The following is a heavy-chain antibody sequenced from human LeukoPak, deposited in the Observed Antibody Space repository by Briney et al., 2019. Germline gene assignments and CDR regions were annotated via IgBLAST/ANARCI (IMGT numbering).Heavy chain of an antibody. D-gene: IGHD6-25*01. CDR1: GGSISTYY. CDR3: ARDPTAAPGNWYFDL. V-gene: IGHV4-4*07. Sequence: SETLSLTCTVSGGSISTYYWTWIRQPAGKGLEWIGRIYITGSTAYNPSLKSRVTMSVDTSKNQFSLKLTSVTAADTAVYYCARDPTAAPGNWYFDLWGRGTLVSVSS. CDR2: IYITGST. J-gene: IGHJ2*01.